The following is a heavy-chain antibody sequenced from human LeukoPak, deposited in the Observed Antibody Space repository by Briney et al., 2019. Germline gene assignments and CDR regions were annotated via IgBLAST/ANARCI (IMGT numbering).Heavy chain of an antibody. CDR3: ARDHWLLYSKSWYYYGLDV. D-gene: IGHD3-9*01. J-gene: IGHJ6*02. CDR1: SGSISGYY. CDR2: ISDNGSP. Sequence: TETLSLTCTVSSGSISGYYWSWLRQPPGKGLEWIGYISDNGSPTYHPSLKSRVTISVDTYKSQLSLSLTSVTAADTAVYYCARDHWLLYSKSWYYYGLDVWGQGTTVTVSS. V-gene: IGHV4-59*01.